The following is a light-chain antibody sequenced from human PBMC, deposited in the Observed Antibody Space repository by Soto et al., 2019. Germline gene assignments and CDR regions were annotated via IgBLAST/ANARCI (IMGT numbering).Light chain of an antibody. CDR2: KAS. CDR3: QQYSVYPIT. CDR1: QSISSW. V-gene: IGKV1-5*03. Sequence: DIQMTQSPSTLSASVGDRVTITCRASQSISSWSAWYQQKPGKAPKSLIYKASSLESGVPSRFSGGGSGTEFTLTISSLQPDDFATYYCQQYSVYPITFGQGTRLEIK. J-gene: IGKJ5*01.